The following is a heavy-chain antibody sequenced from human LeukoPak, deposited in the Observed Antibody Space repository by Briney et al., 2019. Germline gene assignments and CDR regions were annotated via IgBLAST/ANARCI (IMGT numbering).Heavy chain of an antibody. D-gene: IGHD3-3*01. J-gene: IGHJ3*01. CDR3: ATHTISGVVTYAFHL. CDR2: FVPEIPEF. Sequence: GASVKVSCKLSGYTGVELSMHWVRQAPGKGLEWMGGFVPEIPEFVYAQKFQGKVTMTEDTSTDTAYMELSSLTSEDTAVYYCATHTISGVVTYAFHLWGRGTLVTVSS. CDR1: GYTGVELS. V-gene: IGHV1-24*01.